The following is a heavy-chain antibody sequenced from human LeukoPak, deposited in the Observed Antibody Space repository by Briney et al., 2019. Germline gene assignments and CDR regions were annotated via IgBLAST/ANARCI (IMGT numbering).Heavy chain of an antibody. D-gene: IGHD4-17*01. CDR1: GFTFSSYG. J-gene: IGHJ4*02. CDR2: ISISGGST. CDR3: AKKAVTSASPAFDF. V-gene: IGHV3-23*01. Sequence: GSLRLSCAASGFTFSSYGMSWVRQAPGEGLAWVSAISISGGSTFYADSVRGRFTISRDNSKNTLYLQMNSLRAEDTAVYYCAKKAVTSASPAFDFWGQGTLVTVSS.